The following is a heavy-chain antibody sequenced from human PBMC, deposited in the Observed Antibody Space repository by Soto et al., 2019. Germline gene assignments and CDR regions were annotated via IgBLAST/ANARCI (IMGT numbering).Heavy chain of an antibody. CDR3: VRAVGGRSAF. CDR1: GFTYSDHW. D-gene: IGHD3-16*01. V-gene: IGHV3-7*04. Sequence: EVQLVESGGGLVQPGGSLTLSCTASGFTYSDHWMSWVRQAPWKGLEWVANVKQDASEIYYVDSVKGRFTISRDNARSSLLLQMNSLRVEDTAVYYCVRAVGGRSAFWGQGTLVTVSS. J-gene: IGHJ4*02. CDR2: VKQDASEI.